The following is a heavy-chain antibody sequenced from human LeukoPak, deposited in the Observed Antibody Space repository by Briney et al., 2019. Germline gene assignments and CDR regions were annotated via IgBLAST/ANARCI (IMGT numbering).Heavy chain of an antibody. CDR2: IYYSGST. V-gene: IGHV4-59*12. J-gene: IGHJ4*02. D-gene: IGHD6-13*01. CDR3: ARGRGYSSSWYLY. CDR1: GGSISSYY. Sequence: SETLSLTCTVSGGSISSYYWSWIRQPPGKGLEWIGYIYYSGSTNYNPSLKSRVTISVDTSKNQFSLKLSSVTAADTAVYYCARGRGYSSSWYLYWGQGTLVTVSS.